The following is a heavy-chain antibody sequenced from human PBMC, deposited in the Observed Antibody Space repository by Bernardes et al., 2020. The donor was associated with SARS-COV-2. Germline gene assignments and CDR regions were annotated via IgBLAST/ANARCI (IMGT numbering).Heavy chain of an antibody. CDR1: GFTFSSYA. CDR2: ISYDGSNK. V-gene: IGHV3-30-3*01. J-gene: IGHJ4*02. Sequence: GGSLRLSCAASGFTFSSYAMHWVRQAPGKGLEWVAVISYDGSNKYYADSVKGRFTISRDNSKNTLYLQMNSLRAEDTAVYYCARDGIGGGRYFDFDYWGQGTLVTVSS. CDR3: ARDGIGGGRYFDFDY. D-gene: IGHD3-9*01.